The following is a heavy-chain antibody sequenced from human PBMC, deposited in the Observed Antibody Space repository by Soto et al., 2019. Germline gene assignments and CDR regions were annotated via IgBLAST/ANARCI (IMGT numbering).Heavy chain of an antibody. V-gene: IGHV4-34*01. J-gene: IGHJ6*03. Sequence: QVQLQQWGAGLLKPSETLSLTCAVYGGSFSGYQWSWIRQTPGKGLEWIGGINDSGDINYNPSLKSRVTILGDSPKKQISLRLSSVTAADTAVYYCARGLILWFGELSRRGGYYYYMDVWGTGTTVTVSS. CDR2: INDSGDI. CDR1: GGSFSGYQ. D-gene: IGHD3-10*01. CDR3: ARGLILWFGELSRRGGYYYYMDV.